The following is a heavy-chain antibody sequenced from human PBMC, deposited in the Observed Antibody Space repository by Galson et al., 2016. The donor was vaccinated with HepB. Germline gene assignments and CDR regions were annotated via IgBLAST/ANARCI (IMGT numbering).Heavy chain of an antibody. CDR2: IDWDGDK. Sequence: PALVKPTQTLTLTCTFSGFSLSTTGMCVNWIRQSPGKALEWLARIDWDGDKYYRASLKTRLTISKDSSKNQVVLTLTNVDPVDTATYYCARMWVRTYYPDSGDFFFDARGQGSLVTVSS. CDR1: GFSLSTTGMC. V-gene: IGHV2-70*11. J-gene: IGHJ4*02. CDR3: ARMWVRTYYPDSGDFFFDA. D-gene: IGHD2-21*01.